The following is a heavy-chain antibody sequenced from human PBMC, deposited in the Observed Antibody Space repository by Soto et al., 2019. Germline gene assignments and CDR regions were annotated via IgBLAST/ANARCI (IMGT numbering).Heavy chain of an antibody. D-gene: IGHD3-22*01. Sequence: PGGSLRLSCAASGFTFSSCAMHWVRQAPGKGLEWVAVISYDGSNKYYADSVKGRFTISRDNSKNTLYLQMNSLRAEDTAVYYCARDYYDSSGYPMGFDYWGQGTLVTVSS. CDR2: ISYDGSNK. V-gene: IGHV3-30-3*01. CDR3: ARDYYDSSGYPMGFDY. J-gene: IGHJ4*02. CDR1: GFTFSSCA.